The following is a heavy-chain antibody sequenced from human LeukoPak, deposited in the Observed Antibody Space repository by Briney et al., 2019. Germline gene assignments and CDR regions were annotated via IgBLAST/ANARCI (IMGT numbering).Heavy chain of an antibody. V-gene: IGHV3-64*01. CDR1: GFTFRSYA. CDR3: ARVGDNDAFDI. J-gene: IGHJ3*02. D-gene: IGHD4-17*01. Sequence: PGGSLRLSCAVSGFTFRSYAMHWVRQAPGKGLEYVSAISSNGGSTYYANSVKGRFTISRDNSKNTLFLQMGSLRAEDMAVYYCARVGDNDAFDIWGQGTMVTVSS. CDR2: ISSNGGST.